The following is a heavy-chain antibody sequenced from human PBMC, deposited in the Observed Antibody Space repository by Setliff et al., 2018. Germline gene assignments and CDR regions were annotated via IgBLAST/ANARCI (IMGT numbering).Heavy chain of an antibody. CDR3: ARGSRSGGKGGYNWFDP. V-gene: IGHV1-8*03. J-gene: IGHJ5*02. Sequence: GASVKVSCKASGYTFTSYDINWVRQATGRGLEWMGWMNPNSGHTGYAQKFQGRVTITRNTSISTTYMELSSLRSEDTAVYYCARGSRSGGKGGYNWFDPWGQGTLVTVSS. CDR2: MNPNSGHT. D-gene: IGHD2-15*01. CDR1: GYTFTSYD.